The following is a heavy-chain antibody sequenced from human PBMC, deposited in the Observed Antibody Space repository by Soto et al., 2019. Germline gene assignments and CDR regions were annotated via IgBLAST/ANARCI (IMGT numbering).Heavy chain of an antibody. J-gene: IGHJ4*02. CDR1: GFTFSSYG. Sequence: PGGSLRLSCAASGFTFSSYGMHWVRQAPGKGLEWVAVISYDGSNKYYADSVKGRFTISRDNSKNTLYLQMNSLRAEDTAVYYCAKGTRARNFDYWGQGTLVTAPQ. CDR2: ISYDGSNK. CDR3: AKGTRARNFDY. V-gene: IGHV3-30*18.